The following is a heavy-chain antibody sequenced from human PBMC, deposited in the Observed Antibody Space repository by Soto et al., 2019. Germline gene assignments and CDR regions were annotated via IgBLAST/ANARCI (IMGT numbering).Heavy chain of an antibody. Sequence: QVQLVQSGAEVKKPGSSVKVSCKASGGSLSNYGISWVRQAPGQGLEWMGAIIPVFGTPNYAQKFQDRVTXXAXXPTTTVYMEVRSLTSEDTAVYYCARGDATKIVVTTYYAMDVWGQGTTVTVSS. V-gene: IGHV1-69*12. D-gene: IGHD3-22*01. CDR3: ARGDATKIVVTTYYAMDV. CDR2: IIPVFGTP. J-gene: IGHJ6*02. CDR1: GGSLSNYG.